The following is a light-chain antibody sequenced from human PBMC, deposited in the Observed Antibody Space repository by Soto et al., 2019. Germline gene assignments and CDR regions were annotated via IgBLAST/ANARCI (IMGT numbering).Light chain of an antibody. CDR2: EVS. CDR3: WSYAGSFTYV. J-gene: IGLJ1*01. Sequence: QSALTQPASVSGSPGQSITISCTGSSRDVGSYTLVSWYQQHPGKVPKLMIYEVSKRPSGVSVRFSGSRSGNTASLTISGLQAEDEADYFCWSYAGSFTYVFGTGTKLTVL. CDR1: SRDVGSYTL. V-gene: IGLV2-23*02.